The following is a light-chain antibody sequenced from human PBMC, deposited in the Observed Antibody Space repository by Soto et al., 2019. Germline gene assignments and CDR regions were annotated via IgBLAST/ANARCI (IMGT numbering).Light chain of an antibody. CDR1: QSVSSN. V-gene: IGKV3-15*01. Sequence: EIVMTQSPATLSVSPGERATLSCRASQSVSSNLAWYQQKPGQAPRLLIYGASTRATGIPARFSGSGSGTDFTLTISSLEPEDFAVYDCQQRSNWPPVTFGGGTKVAI. CDR3: QQRSNWPPVT. J-gene: IGKJ4*01. CDR2: GAS.